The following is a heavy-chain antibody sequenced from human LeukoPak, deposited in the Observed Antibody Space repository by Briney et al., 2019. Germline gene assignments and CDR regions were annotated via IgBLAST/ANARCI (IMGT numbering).Heavy chain of an antibody. CDR2: IIPIFGTA. D-gene: IGHD3-10*01. J-gene: IGHJ6*03. V-gene: IGHV1-69*05. CDR3: ARVPGSGYYYYYMDV. Sequence: GASVKVSCKASGYTFSSYAISWVRQAPGQGLEWMGGIIPIFGTANYAQKFQGRVTITTDESTSTAYMELSSLRSEDTAVYYCARVPGSGYYYYYMDVWGKGTTVTVSS. CDR1: GYTFSSYA.